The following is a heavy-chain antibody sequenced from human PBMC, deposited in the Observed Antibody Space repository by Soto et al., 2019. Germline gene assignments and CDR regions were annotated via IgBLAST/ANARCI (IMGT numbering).Heavy chain of an antibody. Sequence: SVKVSCKASGDTFSSYTLSWVLQAPGKGLEWMGGIIPTAGTANHAQKFQGRVTITAAESTSTAYMELSSLRSEDTAVYYCASYCYDSSGYPTPCYYYGMDVWGQGTTVTVSS. J-gene: IGHJ6*02. CDR3: ASYCYDSSGYPTPCYYYGMDV. D-gene: IGHD3-22*01. V-gene: IGHV1-69*13. CDR2: IIPTAGTA. CDR1: GDTFSSYT.